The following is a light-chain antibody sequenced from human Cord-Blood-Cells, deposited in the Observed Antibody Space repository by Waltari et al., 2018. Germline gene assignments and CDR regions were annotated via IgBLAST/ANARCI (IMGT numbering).Light chain of an antibody. CDR2: DNN. Sequence: QSVLTQPPSVSAAPGQKVTISCSGSSSTIGTNYVSWYQQLPGTAPKLLIYDNNKRPSGIPDRFSGSKSGTSATLGSTGLQTGDEADYYCGTWDSSLSAGVFGTGTKVTVL. J-gene: IGLJ1*01. CDR3: GTWDSSLSAGV. CDR1: SSTIGTNY. V-gene: IGLV1-51*01.